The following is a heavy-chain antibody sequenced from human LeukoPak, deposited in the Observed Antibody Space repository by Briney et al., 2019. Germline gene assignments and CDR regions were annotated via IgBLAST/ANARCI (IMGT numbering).Heavy chain of an antibody. D-gene: IGHD2-2*01. V-gene: IGHV1-46*01. CDR3: AGDPPYCSSTSCYGRNKFDY. CDR1: GYTFTSYY. Sequence: GASVKVSCKASGYTFTSYYMHWVRQAPGQGLEWMGIINPSGGSTSYAQKFQGRVTMTRDTSTSTVYMELGSLRSEDTAVYYCAGDPPYCSSTSCYGRNKFDYWGQGTLVTVSS. J-gene: IGHJ4*02. CDR2: INPSGGST.